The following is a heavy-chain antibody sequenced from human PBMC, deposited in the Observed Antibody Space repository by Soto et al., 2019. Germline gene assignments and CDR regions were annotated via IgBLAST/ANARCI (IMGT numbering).Heavy chain of an antibody. J-gene: IGHJ5*02. CDR1: GGTISGYY. V-gene: IGHV4-4*07. CDR3: ARGQRFSDWFDP. Sequence: SETLSLTCTVTGGTISGYYWTWIRQSAGGGLEWIGRIYSSGSTNYNPSLKSRVTISLDRSMNHFSLRLSSVTAADTAVYYCARGQRFSDWFDPWGQGALVTVSS. CDR2: IYSSGST. D-gene: IGHD3-3*01.